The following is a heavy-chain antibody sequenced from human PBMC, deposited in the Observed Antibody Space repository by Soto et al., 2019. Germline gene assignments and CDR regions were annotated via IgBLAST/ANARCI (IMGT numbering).Heavy chain of an antibody. Sequence: QVQLVQSGAEVKKPGSSVKVSCKASGGTFSSYAISWVRQAPGQGLEWMGGIIPIFGTANYAQKFQGRVTITADESTSTAYMELSSVRSEGTAVYYCARVRAIGITGTKFDYWGQGTLVTVSS. V-gene: IGHV1-69*01. J-gene: IGHJ4*02. D-gene: IGHD1-7*01. CDR3: ARVRAIGITGTKFDY. CDR2: IIPIFGTA. CDR1: GGTFSSYA.